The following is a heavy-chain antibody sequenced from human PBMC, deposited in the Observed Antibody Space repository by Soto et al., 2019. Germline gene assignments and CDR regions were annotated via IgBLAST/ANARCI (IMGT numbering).Heavy chain of an antibody. CDR3: AVSSSWYFPHYYYYYYGMDV. J-gene: IGHJ6*02. CDR1: GGSFSGYY. Sequence: SETLSLTCAVYGGSFSGYYWSWIRQPPGKGLEWIGEINHSGSTNYNPSLKSRVTISVDTSKNQFSLKLSSVTAADTAVYYCAVSSSWYFPHYYYYYYGMDVWGQGTTVTVSS. V-gene: IGHV4-34*01. D-gene: IGHD6-13*01. CDR2: INHSGST.